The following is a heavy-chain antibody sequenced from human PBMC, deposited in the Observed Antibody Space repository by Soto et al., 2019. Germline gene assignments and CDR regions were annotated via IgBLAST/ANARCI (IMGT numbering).Heavy chain of an antibody. Sequence: SETLSLTSTISGGSIIVYYWSWVRQPPGHELEWIGYIYASGSPYYNPSLRSRVTISADTSKNQISLKLTSPTAADTAVYYCARGVGSSPPRYWGRGTLVTVSS. J-gene: IGHJ4*02. CDR3: ARGVGSSPPRY. V-gene: IGHV4-59*01. D-gene: IGHD1-26*01. CDR1: GGSIIVYY. CDR2: IYASGSP.